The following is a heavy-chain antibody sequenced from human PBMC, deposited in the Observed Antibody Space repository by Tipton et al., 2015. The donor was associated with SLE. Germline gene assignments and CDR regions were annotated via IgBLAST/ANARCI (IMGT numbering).Heavy chain of an antibody. V-gene: IGHV4-34*01. Sequence: TLSLTCAVSGGSFSGYYWSWIRQPPGKGLEWIGEINHSGSTYYNPSLKSRVTISVDTSKNQFSLKLSSVTAADTAVYYCARGYSSFDYWGQGTLVTVSS. J-gene: IGHJ4*02. CDR1: GGSFSGYY. CDR2: INHSGST. CDR3: ARGYSSFDY. D-gene: IGHD5-18*01.